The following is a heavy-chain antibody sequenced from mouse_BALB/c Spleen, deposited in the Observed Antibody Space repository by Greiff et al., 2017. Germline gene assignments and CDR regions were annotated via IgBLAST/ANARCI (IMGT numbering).Heavy chain of an antibody. J-gene: IGHJ1*01. D-gene: IGHD2-4*01. CDR1: GFNIKDTY. CDR2: IDPANGNT. V-gene: IGHV14-3*02. Sequence: EVQLQESGAELVKPGASVKLSCTASGFNIKDTYMHWVKQRPEKGLEWIGRIDPANGNTKYDPKLPGKATITANTSAKTAYLQLSSLTSEDTAVYYCARGTMITTGYFDVWGAGTTVTVSS. CDR3: ARGTMITTGYFDV.